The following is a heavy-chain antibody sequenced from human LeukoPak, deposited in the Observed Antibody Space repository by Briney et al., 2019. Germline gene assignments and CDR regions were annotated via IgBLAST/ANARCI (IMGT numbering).Heavy chain of an antibody. V-gene: IGHV3-23*01. CDR1: GFTFN. CDR3: ANGVSQWYFDN. Sequence: GSLRLSCAASGFTFNMNWVRQAPGKGLEWVSSIRGSDSSTIYADSVKGRFTISRDNSKNTLYLQMNSLRDEDTAVYYCANGVSQWYFDNWGQGTLVTVSS. J-gene: IGHJ4*02. CDR2: IRGSDSST. D-gene: IGHD2-8*01.